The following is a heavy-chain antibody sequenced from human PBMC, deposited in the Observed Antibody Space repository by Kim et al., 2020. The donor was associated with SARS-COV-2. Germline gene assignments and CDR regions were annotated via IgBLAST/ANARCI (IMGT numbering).Heavy chain of an antibody. CDR3: ARDLSIDGYNAEYYFDY. D-gene: IGHD5-12*01. Sequence: VKGRFTISRDNAKNSLYLQMNSLRAEDTAVYYCARDLSIDGYNAEYYFDYWGQGTLVTVSS. V-gene: IGHV3-21*01. J-gene: IGHJ4*02.